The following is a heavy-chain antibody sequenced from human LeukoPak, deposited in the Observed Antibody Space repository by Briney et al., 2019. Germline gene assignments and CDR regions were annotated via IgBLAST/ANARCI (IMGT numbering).Heavy chain of an antibody. Sequence: SQTLSLTCTVSGGSISSGSYYWSWIRQPAGKGLEWIGRIYTSGSTNHNPSLKSRVTISVDTSKNQFSLKLSSVTAADTAVYYCARASGYGVYLFDYWGQGTLVTVSS. D-gene: IGHD5-18*01. CDR3: ARASGYGVYLFDY. CDR2: IYTSGST. V-gene: IGHV4-61*02. J-gene: IGHJ4*02. CDR1: GGSISSGSYY.